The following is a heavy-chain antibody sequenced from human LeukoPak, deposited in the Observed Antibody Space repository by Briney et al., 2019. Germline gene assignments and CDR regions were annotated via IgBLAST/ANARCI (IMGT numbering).Heavy chain of an antibody. CDR1: GGSISSYY. J-gene: IGHJ4*02. Sequence: PSETLSLTCTVSGGSISSYYWSWIRQPPGKGLEWIGYIYYSGSTNYNPSLKSRVTISVDTSKNQFSLKLSSVTAADTAVYYCARSLPYYDILTGYSYPYYFDYWGQGTLVTVSS. CDR2: IYYSGST. CDR3: ARSLPYYDILTGYSYPYYFDY. D-gene: IGHD3-9*01. V-gene: IGHV4-59*08.